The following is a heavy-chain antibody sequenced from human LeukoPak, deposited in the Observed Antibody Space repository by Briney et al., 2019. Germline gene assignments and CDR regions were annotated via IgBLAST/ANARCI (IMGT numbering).Heavy chain of an antibody. CDR1: GYTFTGYY. D-gene: IGHD6-13*01. V-gene: IGHV1-2*02. J-gene: IGHJ4*02. Sequence: AASVKVSCKASGYTFTGYYMHWVRQAPGQGLEWMGWINPNSGGTNYAQKFQGRVPMTRDTSISTAYMELSRLRSDDTAVYYCARDLYSSSWYPFAYWGQGTLVTVSS. CDR3: ARDLYSSSWYPFAY. CDR2: INPNSGGT.